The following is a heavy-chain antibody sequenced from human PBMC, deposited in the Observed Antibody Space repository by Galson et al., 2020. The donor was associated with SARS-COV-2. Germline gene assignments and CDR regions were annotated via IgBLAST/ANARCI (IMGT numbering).Heavy chain of an antibody. J-gene: IGHJ6*02. Sequence: ASVKVSCKASGYTFTGYYMHWVRHAPGQGLAWMGWINPNSGGTNYAQKFQGRVTITRDTSISTAYMELSRLRSDDTAVYYCARVEHYDSSGYLSYYYYYGMDVWGQGTTVTVSS. D-gene: IGHD3-22*01. CDR1: GYTFTGYY. V-gene: IGHV1-2*02. CDR2: INPNSGGT. CDR3: ARVEHYDSSGYLSYYYYYGMDV.